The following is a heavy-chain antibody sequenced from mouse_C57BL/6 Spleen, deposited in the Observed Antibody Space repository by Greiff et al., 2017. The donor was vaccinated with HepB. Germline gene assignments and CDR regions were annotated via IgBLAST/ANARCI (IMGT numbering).Heavy chain of an antibody. V-gene: IGHV1-52*01. CDR3: ASVYDYDEGGYFDY. Sequence: QVQLQQPGAELVRPGSSVKLSCKASGYTFTSYWMHWVKQRPIQGLEWIGNIDPSDSETHYNQKFKDKATLTVDKSSSTAYMQLSSLTSEDSAVYYCASVYDYDEGGYFDYWGQGTTLTVSS. D-gene: IGHD2-4*01. CDR2: IDPSDSET. CDR1: GYTFTSYW. J-gene: IGHJ2*01.